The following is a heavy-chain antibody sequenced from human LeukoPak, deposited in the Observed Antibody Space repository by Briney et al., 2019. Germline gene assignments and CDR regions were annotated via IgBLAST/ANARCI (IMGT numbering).Heavy chain of an antibody. CDR2: IYNGGST. J-gene: IGHJ4*02. CDR1: GFTVSSYY. Sequence: GGSLRLSCAASGFTVSSYYMSWVRQAPGKGLEWVSVIYNGGSTYYTDSVKGRFTISRENSKKTTYFQMNSLRAEDTAVYYCAIAHYDCDSNTYGPDYWGQGTLVTVSS. CDR3: AIAHYDCDSNTYGPDY. D-gene: IGHD2/OR15-2a*01. V-gene: IGHV3-53*01.